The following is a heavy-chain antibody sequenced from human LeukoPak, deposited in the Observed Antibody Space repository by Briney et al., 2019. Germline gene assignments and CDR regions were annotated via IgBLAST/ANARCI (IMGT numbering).Heavy chain of an antibody. Sequence: ASVKVSCKASGYTFRGHYLQWVRQALAQDLEWVGRIEPNNGGTKYAHKFQNRDTMTSDTSVSTANLELHGLRSDDTAIYYCARSWIQLWTPDFDHWGQGTLVTVSS. J-gene: IGHJ4*02. CDR1: GYTFRGHY. CDR3: ARSWIQLWTPDFDH. D-gene: IGHD5-18*01. V-gene: IGHV1-2*06. CDR2: IEPNNGGT.